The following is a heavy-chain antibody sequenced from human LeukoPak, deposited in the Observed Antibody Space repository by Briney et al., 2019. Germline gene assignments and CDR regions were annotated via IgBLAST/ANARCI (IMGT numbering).Heavy chain of an antibody. V-gene: IGHV4-39*07. CDR1: GGSISSSGYY. D-gene: IGHD6-13*01. CDR2: VYYSGTT. Sequence: PSETLSLTRSVSGGSISSSGYYWGWIRQPPGKGLEWIGSVYYSGTTYYNPSLKSRVTISVDTSKNQFSLRLSSVTAADTAIYYCAREYSSSRYDYWGQGTPVSVSS. CDR3: AREYSSSRYDY. J-gene: IGHJ4*02.